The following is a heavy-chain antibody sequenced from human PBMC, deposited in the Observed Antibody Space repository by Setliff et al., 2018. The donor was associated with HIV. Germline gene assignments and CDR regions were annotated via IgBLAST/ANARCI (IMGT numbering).Heavy chain of an antibody. CDR3: AREDTDQPDYYYSYMDV. J-gene: IGHJ6*03. Sequence: ASVKVSCKASGYTFRNFAISWVRQAPGQGLEWMGWISGYNDNTNYAQNLQGRVTMTTDTSTSTVYMELKRLRSDDTAVYYCAREDTDQPDYYYSYMDVRGKGTTVTVSS. V-gene: IGHV1-18*01. CDR2: ISGYNDNT. CDR1: GYTFRNFA. D-gene: IGHD5-18*01.